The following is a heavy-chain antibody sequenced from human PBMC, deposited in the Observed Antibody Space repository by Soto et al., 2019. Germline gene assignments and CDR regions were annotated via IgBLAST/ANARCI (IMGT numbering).Heavy chain of an antibody. CDR3: AREDSVVLMGYAWGGAWVHP. D-gene: IGHD2-8*01. CDR2: IYTSGST. J-gene: IGHJ5*02. CDR1: GGSISSYY. Sequence: QVQLQESGPGLVKPSETLSLTCTVSGGSISSYYWSWIRQPAGKGLEWIGRIYTSGSTNYNPSLKSRVTMAVDTSKNPFSLKLSFVTGADPGGYYCAREDSVVLMGYAWGGAWVHPWGQGTLVTVSS. V-gene: IGHV4-4*07.